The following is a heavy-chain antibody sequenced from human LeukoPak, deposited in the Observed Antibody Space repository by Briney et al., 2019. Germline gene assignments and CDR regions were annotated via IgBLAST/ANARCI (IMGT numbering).Heavy chain of an antibody. V-gene: IGHV1-69*04. Sequence: GASVKVSCKASGGTFSTYANNWVRQAPGQGLEWLGRIIPIVGIPNYAPKFQDRVTITADKSISTAYMELSSLRSEDTAVYYCARRNSSGGEGFDYWGQGTLVTVSS. CDR1: GGTFSTYA. J-gene: IGHJ4*02. D-gene: IGHD6-19*01. CDR2: IIPIVGIP. CDR3: ARRNSSGGEGFDY.